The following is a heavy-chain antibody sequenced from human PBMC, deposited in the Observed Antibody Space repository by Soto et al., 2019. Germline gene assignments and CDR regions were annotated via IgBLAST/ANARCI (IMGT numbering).Heavy chain of an antibody. Sequence: EVQLLESGGGLVQPGESLRLSCSASGFTFSSYAMSWVRQAPGKGLEWVSAISGSGGSTYYADSVKGRCTISRDNSDNTLYLQMNRLRAEDTALYSCAKRLYSSNYYAAFDYWGQGTLVTVSS. J-gene: IGHJ4*02. CDR1: GFTFSSYA. D-gene: IGHD6-13*01. CDR2: ISGSGGST. CDR3: AKRLYSSNYYAAFDY. V-gene: IGHV3-23*01.